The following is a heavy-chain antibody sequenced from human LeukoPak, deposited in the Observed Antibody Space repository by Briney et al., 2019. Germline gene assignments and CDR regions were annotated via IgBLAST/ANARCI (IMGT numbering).Heavy chain of an antibody. J-gene: IGHJ4*02. CDR3: AKSKVVTTIPYYFDY. CDR1: GFTFGSYS. V-gene: IGHV3-21*04. Sequence: GGSLRLSCAASGFTFGSYSMNWVRQAPGKGLEWVSSISSSSSYIYYADSVKGRFTISRDNAKNSLYLQMNSLRAEDTALYYCAKSKVVTTIPYYFDYWGQGTLVTVSS. CDR2: ISSSSSYI. D-gene: IGHD2-21*02.